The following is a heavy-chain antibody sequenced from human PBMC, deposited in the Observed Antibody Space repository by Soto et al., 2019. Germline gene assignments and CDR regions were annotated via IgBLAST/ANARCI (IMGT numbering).Heavy chain of an antibody. CDR2: INPNNGDT. CDR1: GYTFTGYY. V-gene: IGHV1-2*02. J-gene: IGHJ4*02. Sequence: ASVEVSCKASGYTFTGYYSYWLRQAPGQGVEWMGWINPNNGDTNYAQKFQGRVTMTRDSSISTAYLELSRLRSDDTAIYYCARLKSYYDSRASSHYWGQATLVTVSS. D-gene: IGHD3-22*01. CDR3: ARLKSYYDSRASSHY.